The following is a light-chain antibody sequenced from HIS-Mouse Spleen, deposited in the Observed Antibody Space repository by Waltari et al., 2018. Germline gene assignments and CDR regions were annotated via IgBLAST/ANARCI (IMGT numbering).Light chain of an antibody. CDR2: EVI. Sequence: QSALTQPASVSGSPGQSITISCTGTSSDVGGYNYVSWYQQHPGKAPKLMIYEVINRPSGVAIRFSGSKSGNTASLTISGLQAEDEADYYCSSYTSSSTPVVFGGGTK. J-gene: IGLJ2*01. CDR1: SSDVGGYNY. V-gene: IGLV2-14*01. CDR3: SSYTSSSTPVV.